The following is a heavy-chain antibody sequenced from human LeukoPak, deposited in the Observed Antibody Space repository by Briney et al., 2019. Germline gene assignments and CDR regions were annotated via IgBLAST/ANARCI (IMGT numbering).Heavy chain of an antibody. CDR3: ASGSGIYSHLVFDI. D-gene: IGHD1-26*01. V-gene: IGHV4-38-2*02. CDR1: GYSISSGYY. CDR2: IYHSGST. Sequence: NPSQTLSLTCTVSGYSISSGYYWGWIRQPPGKGLEWIGSIYHSGSTYYNPSLKSRVTISVDTSKNQFSLKLSSVTAADTAVYYCASGSGIYSHLVFDIWGQGTMVTVSS. J-gene: IGHJ3*02.